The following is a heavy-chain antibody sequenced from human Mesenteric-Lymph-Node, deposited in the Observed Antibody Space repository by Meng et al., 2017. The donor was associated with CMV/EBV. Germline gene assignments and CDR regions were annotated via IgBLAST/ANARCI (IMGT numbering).Heavy chain of an antibody. CDR2: IYGTGIT. D-gene: IGHD2/OR15-2a*01. Sequence: QVQLLESGSGLVKPSAPLPLTCIVSGVSVTSGAYHWSWIRQSPGKGLEWIGYIYGTGITIYNPSLKSRVTILLETSKNQFSLKLNSVTTADTAVYYCAKSRSSTPGIVDDWGQGTLVTVSS. J-gene: IGHJ4*02. V-gene: IGHV4-61*08. CDR1: GVSVTSGAYH. CDR3: AKSRSSTPGIVDD.